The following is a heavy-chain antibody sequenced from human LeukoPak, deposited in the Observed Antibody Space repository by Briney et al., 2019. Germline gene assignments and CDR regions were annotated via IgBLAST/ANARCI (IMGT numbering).Heavy chain of an antibody. J-gene: IGHJ4*02. CDR2: IYYSGST. CDR1: GGAISSYY. CDR3: AGGGGSYYAFDY. D-gene: IGHD1-26*01. V-gene: IGHV4-59*01. Sequence: PSETLSLTCTVSGGAISSYYWSWIRQPPGKGLEWIGYIYYSGSTNYNPSLKSRVTISVDTSKNQFSLKLSSVTAADTAVYYCAGGGGSYYAFDYWGQGTLVTVSS.